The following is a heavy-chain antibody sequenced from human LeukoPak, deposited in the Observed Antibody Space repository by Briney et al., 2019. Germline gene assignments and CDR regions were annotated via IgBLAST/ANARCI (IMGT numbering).Heavy chain of an antibody. V-gene: IGHV3-30*04. D-gene: IGHD6-6*01. CDR1: GFTFNSYA. CDR3: ARDREGIAPRPFDY. CDR2: TSYDGSNI. J-gene: IGHJ4*02. Sequence: PGGSLRLSCAASGFTFNSYALHWVRQAPGKGLEWVAVTSYDGSNIYYADSVMDRFTISRDNSKNTLYLQMNSLRAEDTAVFYCARDREGIAPRPFDYWGQGTLVTVSS.